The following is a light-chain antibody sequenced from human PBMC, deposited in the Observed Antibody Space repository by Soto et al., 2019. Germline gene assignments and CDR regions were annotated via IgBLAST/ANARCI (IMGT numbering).Light chain of an antibody. V-gene: IGKV3-20*01. CDR1: QSVSSSY. CDR3: QQYGSLLT. CDR2: GAS. J-gene: IGKJ4*01. Sequence: EIVLTQSPGTLSLSPGERATLSCRASQSVSSSYLAWYQQKPGQAPRLLIYGASSMATGIPDRFSGSGSGTDFTLTISRLEPEDFAVYYCQQYGSLLTFGGGTKVEIK.